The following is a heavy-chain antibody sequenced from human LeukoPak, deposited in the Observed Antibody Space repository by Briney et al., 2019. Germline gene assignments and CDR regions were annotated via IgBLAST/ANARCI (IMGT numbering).Heavy chain of an antibody. CDR1: GDSITSFY. V-gene: IGHV4-59*01. CDR2: IHHTGKN. J-gene: IGHJ6*02. D-gene: IGHD5-12*01. CDR3: ARGKGLRYYYYGMDV. Sequence: PSETLSLTCTVSGDSITSFYWNWVRQSPEKGLEWIGYIHHTGKNYYNPSLKSRVTISVDTSKNQFSLKLSSVTAADTAVYYCARGKGLRYYYYGMDVWGQGTTVTVSS.